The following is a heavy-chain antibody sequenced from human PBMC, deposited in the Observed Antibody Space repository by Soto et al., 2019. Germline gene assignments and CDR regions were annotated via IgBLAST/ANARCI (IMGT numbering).Heavy chain of an antibody. CDR3: AKGSVVVAAKFDS. CDR2: ISSSGYST. J-gene: IGHJ4*02. V-gene: IGHV3-23*01. Sequence: EVQLLESGGDLVQPGVSRRLSCAASGFTFNNYAMSWVRQAPGKGLEWVSAISSSGYSTYYADSVKGRFTISRDNSKNTVYLQMTNLRAEDTAVYYCAKGSVVVAAKFDSWGQGTLVTVSS. D-gene: IGHD2-21*02. CDR1: GFTFNNYA.